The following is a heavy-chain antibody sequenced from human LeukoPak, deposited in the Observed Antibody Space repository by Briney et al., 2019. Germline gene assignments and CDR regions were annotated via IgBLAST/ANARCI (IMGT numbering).Heavy chain of an antibody. CDR3: ARGRRLLWFGELWRNNWFDP. D-gene: IGHD3-10*01. Sequence: SETLSLTCTVSGGSISSYYWSWIRQPPGKGLEWIGYIYYSGSTNYNPSLKSRVTISVDTSKNQFSLKLSSVTAADTAVYYCARGRRLLWFGELWRNNWFDPWGQGTLVTVSS. CDR2: IYYSGST. CDR1: GGSISSYY. J-gene: IGHJ5*02. V-gene: IGHV4-59*12.